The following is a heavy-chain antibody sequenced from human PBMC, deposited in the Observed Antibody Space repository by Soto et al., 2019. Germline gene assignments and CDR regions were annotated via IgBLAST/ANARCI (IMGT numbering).Heavy chain of an antibody. CDR3: AGTREIPYYHGMDV. V-gene: IGHV1-69*01. D-gene: IGHD2-2*02. Sequence: QVQLVQSGAEVKKPGSSVKVSCKAPGGTLSSYAINWVRQAPGQGLEWMGGIIPIFGSANYATKFQGRVTISADEFTSTAYMEVSSLRSEDTAVYYCAGTREIPYYHGMDVWGPGTTVTVSS. CDR1: GGTLSSYA. CDR2: IIPIFGSA. J-gene: IGHJ6*02.